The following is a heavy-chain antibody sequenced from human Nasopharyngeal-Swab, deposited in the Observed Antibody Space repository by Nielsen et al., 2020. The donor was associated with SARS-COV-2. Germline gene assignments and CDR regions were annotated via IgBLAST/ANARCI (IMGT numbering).Heavy chain of an antibody. V-gene: IGHV3-66*01. CDR3: ARSRNYYYYMDV. Sequence: GGSLRLSCAPSGFTVSSNYMNWVRQPPGKGLEWISVLYSGGNTYYAGSVKGRFTISRDNSKSTLYLQMNNLRAEDTAVYYCARSRNYYYYMDVWGKGTTVTVSS. CDR2: LYSGGNT. J-gene: IGHJ6*03. CDR1: GFTVSSNY.